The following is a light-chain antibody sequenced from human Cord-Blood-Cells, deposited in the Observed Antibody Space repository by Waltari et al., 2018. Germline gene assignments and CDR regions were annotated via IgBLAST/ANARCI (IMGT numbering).Light chain of an antibody. V-gene: IGKV3-11*01. Sequence: EIVLTQSPATLSLSPGERATLSCRASQSVSSYLAWYQQKPGQASRLIIYDASNRATGIPAMFSGSGSGSDFTLTISSLEPEDFAVYYCQQRSNWPPTFGPGTKVDIK. CDR2: DAS. CDR1: QSVSSY. CDR3: QQRSNWPPT. J-gene: IGKJ3*01.